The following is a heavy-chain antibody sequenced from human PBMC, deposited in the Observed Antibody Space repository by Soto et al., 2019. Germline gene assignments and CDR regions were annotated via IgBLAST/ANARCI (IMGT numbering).Heavy chain of an antibody. CDR3: ARYCSGGSCYPSPILYYYGMDV. Sequence: QVQLVQSGAEVKKPGASVKVSCKASGYTFTSYGISWVRQAPGQGLEWMGWISAYNGNTNYAQKLQGRVTMTTDTSTSTAYMELRSLRSDDTAVYYCARYCSGGSCYPSPILYYYGMDVWGQGTTVTVSS. D-gene: IGHD2-15*01. CDR1: GYTFTSYG. CDR2: ISAYNGNT. V-gene: IGHV1-18*01. J-gene: IGHJ6*02.